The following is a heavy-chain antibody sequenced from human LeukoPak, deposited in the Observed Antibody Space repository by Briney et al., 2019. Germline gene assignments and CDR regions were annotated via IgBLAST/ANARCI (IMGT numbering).Heavy chain of an antibody. CDR1: GYTFTGYY. Sequence: ASVKASCKASGYTFTGYYMHWVRQAPGQGLEWMGWINPNSGGTNYAQKFQGRVTMTRDTSISTAYMELSRLRSDDTAVYYCARVTYYYDSSGYDYWGQGTLVTVSS. D-gene: IGHD3-22*01. V-gene: IGHV1-2*02. J-gene: IGHJ4*02. CDR3: ARVTYYYDSSGYDY. CDR2: INPNSGGT.